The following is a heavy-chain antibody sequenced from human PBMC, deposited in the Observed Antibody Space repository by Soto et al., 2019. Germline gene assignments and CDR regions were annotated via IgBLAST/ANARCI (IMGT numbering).Heavy chain of an antibody. J-gene: IGHJ5*02. Sequence: SDTLYLTSTVSGGSISIGGDSWSWIRQPPGKGLEWIGYIYHSGSTYYNPSLKSRVTISVDRSKNQFSLKLSSVTAADTAVYYCARTPTPWGQGTLVTVSS. V-gene: IGHV4-30-2*01. CDR1: GGSISIGGDS. CDR3: ARTPTP. CDR2: IYHSGST. D-gene: IGHD1-26*01.